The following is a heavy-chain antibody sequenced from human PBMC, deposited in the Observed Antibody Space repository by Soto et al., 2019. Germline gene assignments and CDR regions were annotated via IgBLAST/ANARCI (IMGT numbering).Heavy chain of an antibody. CDR1: GDRVSSNSAA. CDR3: ARGEFITGITGGLDY. V-gene: IGHV6-1*01. Sequence: PSQTLSLTCAISGDRVSSNSAAWNWIRQSPSRGLEWLGRTYYKSKWYTDYAISVKSRITINTDTSKNHFSLHLNSLAPDDTAVYYCARGEFITGITGGLDYWGQGTMVTVSS. CDR2: TYYKSKWYT. D-gene: IGHD1-20*01. J-gene: IGHJ4*02.